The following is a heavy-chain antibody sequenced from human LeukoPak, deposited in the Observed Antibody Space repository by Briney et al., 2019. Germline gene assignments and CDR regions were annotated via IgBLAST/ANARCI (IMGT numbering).Heavy chain of an antibody. CDR2: IYSGGST. V-gene: IGHV3-66*01. CDR1: GFTVSSNY. D-gene: IGHD6-13*01. Sequence: GGSLRLSCAASGFTVSSNYMSWVRQAPGKGLEWVSVIYSGGSTYYADSAKGRFTISRDNSKNTLYLQMNSLRAEDTAVYYCARAEGTAAAGTYSLDYWGQGTLVTVSS. CDR3: ARAEGTAAAGTYSLDY. J-gene: IGHJ4*02.